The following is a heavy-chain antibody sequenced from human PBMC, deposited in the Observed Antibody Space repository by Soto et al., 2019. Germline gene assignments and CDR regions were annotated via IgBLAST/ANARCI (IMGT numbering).Heavy chain of an antibody. D-gene: IGHD1-26*01. Sequence: QVQLVQSGAEVKKPGASVKVSCKASGYTFTSYGISWVRQAPGQGLEWMGWISAYNGNTNYAQKLQGRAIMTTDTSTSTAYVELRSLRSADTAVYYCARDKGWEPTDYWGQGTLVTVSS. V-gene: IGHV1-18*01. CDR3: ARDKGWEPTDY. J-gene: IGHJ4*02. CDR1: GYTFTSYG. CDR2: ISAYNGNT.